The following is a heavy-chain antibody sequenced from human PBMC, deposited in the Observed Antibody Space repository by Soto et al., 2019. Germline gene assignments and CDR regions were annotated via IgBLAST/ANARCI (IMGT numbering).Heavy chain of an antibody. V-gene: IGHV3-11*01. CDR3: ARASYGDRPYYYCYGMDV. CDR2: ISSSGSTI. CDR1: GFTFSNYY. Sequence: PGGSLRLSCAASGFTFSNYYMSWIRQAPGKGLEWVSYISSSGSTIYYADSVKGRFTISRDNAKNSLYLQMNSLRAEDTAVYYCARASYGDRPYYYCYGMDVWGQGTTVTVSS. D-gene: IGHD4-17*01. J-gene: IGHJ6*02.